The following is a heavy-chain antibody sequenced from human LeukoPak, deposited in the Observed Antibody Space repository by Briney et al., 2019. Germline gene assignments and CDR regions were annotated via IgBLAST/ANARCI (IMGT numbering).Heavy chain of an antibody. CDR2: IHGDGDNI. CDR3: ARAQVGAPTDL. CDR1: GFPFSSYA. D-gene: IGHD1-26*01. V-gene: IGHV3-74*01. J-gene: IGHJ5*02. Sequence: GGSLRLSCAASGFPFSSYAMYWVRQAPGKGLVWVARIHGDGDNISYADSVRGRFTISRDNAKDTLYLHVNSLRPEDTAVYYCARAQVGAPTDLWGQGTQVTVSS.